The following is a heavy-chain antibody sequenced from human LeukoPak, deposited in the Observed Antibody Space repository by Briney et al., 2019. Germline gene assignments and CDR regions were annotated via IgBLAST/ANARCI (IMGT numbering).Heavy chain of an antibody. CDR3: ARIYDFWSGYYSYNWFDP. V-gene: IGHV4-59*08. J-gene: IGHJ5*02. CDR2: IYYSGST. Sequence: KPSETLSLTCTVSGGSISSYYWSWIRQPPGKGLEWIGYIYYSGSTYYNPSLKSRVTISVDTSKNQFSLKLSSVTAADTAVYYCARIYDFWSGYYSYNWFDPWGQGTLVTVSS. D-gene: IGHD3-3*01. CDR1: GGSISSYY.